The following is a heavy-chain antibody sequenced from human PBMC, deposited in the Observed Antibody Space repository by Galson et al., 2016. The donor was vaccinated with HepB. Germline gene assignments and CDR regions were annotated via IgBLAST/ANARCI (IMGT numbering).Heavy chain of an antibody. V-gene: IGHV1-69*04. CDR2: IIPIIGTT. CDR1: GGTFSNSA. J-gene: IGHJ3*01. D-gene: IGHD4-23*01. CDR3: AREGRETTVVTHDALDV. Sequence: SVKVSCKASGGTFSNSAISWVRQAPGQGLEWMGSIIPIIGTTNYAQKFQGRVTITAAISAEDKSTTTAHMELSNLRSEDTAVYYCAREGRETTVVTHDALDVWGQGTMGTVSS.